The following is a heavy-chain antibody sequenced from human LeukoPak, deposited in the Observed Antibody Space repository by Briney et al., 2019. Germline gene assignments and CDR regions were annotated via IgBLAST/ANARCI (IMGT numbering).Heavy chain of an antibody. CDR3: ARQTMILVVERKLVFDP. CDR1: GFTFSRYW. Sequence: GGSLRLSCAASGFTFSRYWTSWVRQAPGKGLEWVANIKQDGSEKYYVDSVKGRFTISRDNAKNSLYLQMNSLRGDDTAVYYCARQTMILVVERKLVFDPWGQGTLVTVSS. D-gene: IGHD3-22*01. J-gene: IGHJ5*02. CDR2: IKQDGSEK. V-gene: IGHV3-7*01.